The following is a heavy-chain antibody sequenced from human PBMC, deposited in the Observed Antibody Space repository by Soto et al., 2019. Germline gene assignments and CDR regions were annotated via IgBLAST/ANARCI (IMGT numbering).Heavy chain of an antibody. V-gene: IGHV1-46*01. Sequence: GASVKVSCKASGYTFTSYYMHWVRLAPGQGLEWMGIINPSGGSTSYAQKFQGRVTMTRDTSTSTVYMELSSLRSEDTAVYYCARDSTSYHYYDSSGQRPLYYFDYWGQGTLVTVSS. CDR2: INPSGGST. CDR3: ARDSTSYHYYDSSGQRPLYYFDY. D-gene: IGHD3-22*01. J-gene: IGHJ4*02. CDR1: GYTFTSYY.